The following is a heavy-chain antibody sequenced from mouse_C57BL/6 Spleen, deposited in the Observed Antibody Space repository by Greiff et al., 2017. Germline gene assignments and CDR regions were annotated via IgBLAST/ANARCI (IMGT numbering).Heavy chain of an antibody. CDR1: GYSITSGYY. V-gene: IGHV3-6*01. D-gene: IGHD1-1*01. Sequence: EVKVEESGPGLVKPSQSLSLTCSVTGYSITSGYYWNWIRQFPGNKLEWMGYISYDGSNNYNPSLKNRISITRDTSKNQFFLKLNSVTTEDTATYYCASLLLRTYAMDYWGQGTSVTVSS. CDR2: ISYDGSN. CDR3: ASLLLRTYAMDY. J-gene: IGHJ4*01.